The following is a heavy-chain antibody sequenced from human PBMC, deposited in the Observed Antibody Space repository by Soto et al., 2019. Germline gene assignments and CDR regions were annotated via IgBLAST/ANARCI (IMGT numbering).Heavy chain of an antibody. J-gene: IGHJ4*02. CDR3: AKGPSGVGRSFDW. CDR1: GFTFSSYA. CDR2: TSPGGGST. D-gene: IGHD3-10*01. Sequence: GGSLRLSCAASGFTFSSYAMTWVRQTPGKGLEWVSTTSPGGGSTYYADSVKGRFTISRDNSKDTLFLQMTSLRTEDTAIYSCAKGPSGVGRSFDWWGQGTLVTVSS. V-gene: IGHV3-23*01.